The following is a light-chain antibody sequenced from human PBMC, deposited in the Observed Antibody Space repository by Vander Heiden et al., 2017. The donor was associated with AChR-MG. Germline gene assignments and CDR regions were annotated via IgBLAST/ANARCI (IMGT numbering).Light chain of an antibody. V-gene: IGLV9-49*01. J-gene: IGLJ3*02. Sequence: QPVRTQPPSASASLGARFPLTCTLSSGYSNYKVDWHQQRPGKGPRFVMRVGTGGIVRSKGDGIPDRFSVLGSGLNRYLTIKNIQEEDESDYHCGADHGSGSNFVWVFGGGTKLTVL. CDR3: GADHGSGSNFVWV. CDR2: VGTGGIVR. CDR1: SGYSNYK.